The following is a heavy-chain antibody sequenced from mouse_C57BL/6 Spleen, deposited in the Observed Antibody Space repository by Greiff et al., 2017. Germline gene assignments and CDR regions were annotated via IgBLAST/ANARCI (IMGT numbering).Heavy chain of an antibody. J-gene: IGHJ4*01. CDR1: GYSFTDYY. CDR3: AKGYYGPNDYAMDY. D-gene: IGHD1-2*01. CDR2: INPNYGTT. V-gene: IGHV1-39*01. Sequence: VQLQQSGPELVKPGASVKISCTASGYSFTDYYMNWVKQSTGQCLEWIGVINPNYGTTSYNQKFKGKATLTVDQSSSTAYMQLNSLTSENSAVYYCAKGYYGPNDYAMDYWGQGTSVTVSS.